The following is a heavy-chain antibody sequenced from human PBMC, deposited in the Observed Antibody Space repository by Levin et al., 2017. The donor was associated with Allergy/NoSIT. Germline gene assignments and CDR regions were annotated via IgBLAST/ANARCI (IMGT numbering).Heavy chain of an antibody. CDR2: IYHSRTS. V-gene: IGHV4-59*01. CDR1: AGSIPDYY. D-gene: IGHD2-2*01. CDR3: ARALDCSTTSCPMAYGS. J-gene: IGHJ5*02. Sequence: SQTLSLPCTVSAGSIPDYYWSWIRQPPGKGLEWIGYIYHSRTSNYTPSLRSRATIAVDPSKNQLSLKVTSVTAADTAVYYCARALDCSTTSCPMAYGSWGQGTLVTVSS.